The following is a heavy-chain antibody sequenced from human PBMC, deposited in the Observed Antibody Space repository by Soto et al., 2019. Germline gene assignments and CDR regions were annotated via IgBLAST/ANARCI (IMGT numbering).Heavy chain of an antibody. CDR3: ARLYMVRGVMDWFDP. Sequence: QVQLQESGPGLVKPSGTLSLTCAVSGGSISSSNWWSWVRQPPGKGLEWIGEIYHSGSTNYNPSRKSRVTISVDKSKNQFSLKLSTVTAADTAVYYCARLYMVRGVMDWFDPWGQGTLVTVSS. CDR2: IYHSGST. V-gene: IGHV4-4*02. J-gene: IGHJ5*02. CDR1: GGSISSSNW. D-gene: IGHD3-10*01.